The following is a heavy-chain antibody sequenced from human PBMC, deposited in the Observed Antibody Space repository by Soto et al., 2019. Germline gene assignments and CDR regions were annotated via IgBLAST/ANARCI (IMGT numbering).Heavy chain of an antibody. V-gene: IGHV3-23*01. CDR3: AKRGGYCSSTSCYAEEWDYYYGMDV. D-gene: IGHD2-2*01. CDR1: GFTFSSYA. Sequence: EVQLLESGGGLVQPGGSLRLSCAASGFTFSSYAMSWVRQAPGKGLEWVSAISGSGGSTYYADSVKGRFTISRDNSKNTLYLQMNSLRAEDTAVYYCAKRGGYCSSTSCYAEEWDYYYGMDVWGQGTTVTVSS. J-gene: IGHJ6*02. CDR2: ISGSGGST.